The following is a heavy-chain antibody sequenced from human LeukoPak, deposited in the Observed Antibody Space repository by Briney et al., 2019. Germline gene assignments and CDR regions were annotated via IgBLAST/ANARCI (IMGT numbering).Heavy chain of an antibody. V-gene: IGHV3-48*03. J-gene: IGHJ4*02. D-gene: IGHD6-19*01. Sequence: GGSLRLSCAASGFTFSSYEMNWVRQAPGKGLEWVSYISSSGSTIYYADSVKGRFTISRDNSKNTLYLQMNSLRAEDTAVYYCARGHSGWYDYWGQGTLVTVSS. CDR2: ISSSGSTI. CDR1: GFTFSSYE. CDR3: ARGHSGWYDY.